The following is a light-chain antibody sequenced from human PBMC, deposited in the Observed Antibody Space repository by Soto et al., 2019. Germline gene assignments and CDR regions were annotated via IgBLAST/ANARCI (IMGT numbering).Light chain of an antibody. J-gene: IGLJ3*02. CDR3: ETWDSNTHTV. V-gene: IGLV4-60*02. Sequence: QSVLTQSSSASASLGSSVKLTCTLSSGHSSYIIAWHQQQPGKAPRYLMKLEGSGSYNKGSGVPDRFSGSSSGAARYLTISNLQFEEEADYYCETWDSNTHTVFGGGTKLTVL. CDR1: SGHSSYI. CDR2: LEGSGSY.